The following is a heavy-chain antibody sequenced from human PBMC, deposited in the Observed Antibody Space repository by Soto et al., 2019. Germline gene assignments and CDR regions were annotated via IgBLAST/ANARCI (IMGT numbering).Heavy chain of an antibody. CDR1: GDSVSSNSAA. CDR2: TYYRSKWYN. Sequence: PSQTLPLTCAISGDSVSSNSAAWNCIRQSPSRGLEWLGRTYYRSKWYNDYAVSVKSRITINPDTSKNQFSLQLNSVTPAYPAVYYCARELVLPWFDYWGQGTLLTVAS. J-gene: IGHJ4*01. CDR3: ARELVLPWFDY. V-gene: IGHV6-1*01. D-gene: IGHD6-13*01.